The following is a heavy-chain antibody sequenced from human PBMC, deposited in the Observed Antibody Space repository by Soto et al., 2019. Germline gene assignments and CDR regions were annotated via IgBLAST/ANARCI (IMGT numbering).Heavy chain of an antibody. CDR2: IYRSGTT. J-gene: IGHJ4*02. D-gene: IGHD1-26*01. CDR1: GGSISSGGYC. Sequence: PSETLSLTCTVSGGSISSGGYCWGWIRQSPGKGLEWIASIYRSGTTSYNPSLKSRVTISVDPSKNQFSLMLTAVTAADTAVYYCARTHSGSYYSVFNYWGRGSLVTVSS. CDR3: ARTHSGSYYSVFNY. V-gene: IGHV4-39*07.